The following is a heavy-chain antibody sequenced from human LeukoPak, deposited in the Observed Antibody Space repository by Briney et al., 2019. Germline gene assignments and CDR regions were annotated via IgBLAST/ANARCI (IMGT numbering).Heavy chain of an antibody. Sequence: KPSETLSLTCTVSGGSISSYYWSWIRQPPGKGLEWIGSIYYSGSTYYKPSLRSRVTISVDTSKSQFSLKLSSVTAADTAVYYCARHQGGDGYNYYYYMDVWGKGTTVTVSS. J-gene: IGHJ6*03. D-gene: IGHD5-24*01. CDR1: GGSISSYY. CDR3: ARHQGGDGYNYYYYMDV. CDR2: IYYSGST. V-gene: IGHV4-59*05.